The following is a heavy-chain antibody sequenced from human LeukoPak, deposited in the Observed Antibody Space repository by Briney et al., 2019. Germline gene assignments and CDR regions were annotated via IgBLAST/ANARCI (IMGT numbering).Heavy chain of an antibody. CDR2: IIPIFGTT. V-gene: IGHV1-69*13. CDR1: GGTFNNYA. J-gene: IGHJ4*02. Sequence: SVKVSCKVSGGTFNNYAISWVRQAPGQGLEWMGGIIPIFGTTNYAQNFQGRVTITADESTSTVYVELSSLRSQDTAVYYCASPAAWSGYYTYYFDYWGQGTLVTVSS. D-gene: IGHD3-3*01. CDR3: ASPAAWSGYYTYYFDY.